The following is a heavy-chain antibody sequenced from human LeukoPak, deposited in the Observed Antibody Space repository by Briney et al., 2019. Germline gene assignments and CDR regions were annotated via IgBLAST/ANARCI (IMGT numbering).Heavy chain of an antibody. D-gene: IGHD6-25*01. CDR1: GYTFTNYH. V-gene: IGHV1-8*03. CDR3: ARTTSFTASGYDY. J-gene: IGHJ4*02. CDR2: MNPNNGDS. Sequence: ASVKVSCKASGYTFTNYHINWVRQAPGQGLEWVGWMNPNNGDSGFAQNFQGRVAITRDTSMSTAYMDLGSLRSEDTAVYFCARTTSFTASGYDYWGQGTLVTVSS.